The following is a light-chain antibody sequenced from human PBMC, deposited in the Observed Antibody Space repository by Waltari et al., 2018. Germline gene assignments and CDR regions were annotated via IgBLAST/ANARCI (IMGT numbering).Light chain of an antibody. J-gene: IGKJ4*01. V-gene: IGKV2-40*01. CDR3: VQAIAFPVT. CDR2: GGS. Sequence: DIVMTQPPLSLRVTPGEPAPISCRSSQSLLHSNGNTYLHWYLQKPGQSPQLLIYGGSNRASGVPDRFSGSGSGTDFTLKISKVEAEDVGVYYCVQAIAFPVTFGGGTKVEIK. CDR1: QSLLHSNGNTY.